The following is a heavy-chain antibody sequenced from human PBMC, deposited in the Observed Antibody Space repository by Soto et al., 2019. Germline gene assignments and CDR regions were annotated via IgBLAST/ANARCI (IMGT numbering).Heavy chain of an antibody. Sequence: PSETLSLTCTVSGGSISSSSYYWGWIRQPPGKGLEWIGSIYYSGSTYYNPSLKSRVTISVDTSKNQFSLKLSSVTAADTAVYYCATRTRYGSTDYYYYGMDVRGQGTTVTVSS. CDR1: GGSISSSSYY. D-gene: IGHD3-10*01. CDR2: IYYSGST. J-gene: IGHJ6*02. V-gene: IGHV4-39*01. CDR3: ATRTRYGSTDYYYYGMDV.